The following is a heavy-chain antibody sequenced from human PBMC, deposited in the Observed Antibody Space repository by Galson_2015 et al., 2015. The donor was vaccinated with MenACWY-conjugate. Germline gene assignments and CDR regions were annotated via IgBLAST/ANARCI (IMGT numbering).Heavy chain of an antibody. CDR2: ISMSSSYI. V-gene: IGHV3-21*06. J-gene: IGHJ6*02. Sequence: SLRLSCTASGFTFSSYSINWVRQAPGKGLEWVSSISMSSSYIYYADSVKGRFTISRDNSKNSLYLQMNSLRAEDTAVYYCARPLSRSSWYGSGMDVWGQGTPVTVSS. CDR1: GFTFSSYS. CDR3: ARPLSRSSWYGSGMDV. D-gene: IGHD6-13*01.